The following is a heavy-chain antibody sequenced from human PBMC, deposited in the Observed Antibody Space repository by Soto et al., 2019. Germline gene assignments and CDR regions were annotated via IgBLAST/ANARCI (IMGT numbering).Heavy chain of an antibody. CDR2: ISIGSGSI. D-gene: IGHD3-22*01. CDR3: VRDDRWAFDF. V-gene: IGHV3-48*02. J-gene: IGHJ3*01. CDR1: EFSFSNYA. Sequence: EVQLVESGGGLVQPGGSRRVSCAASEFSFSNYAMNWVRQAPGKGLEWVSYISIGSGSIFYADSVKGRFTISRDDAKNSLYMQMNTLRDDDTAVYYCVRDDRWAFDFWGQGTMVTVSS.